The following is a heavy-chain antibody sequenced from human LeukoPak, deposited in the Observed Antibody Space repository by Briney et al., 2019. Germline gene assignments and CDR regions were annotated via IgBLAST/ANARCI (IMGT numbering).Heavy chain of an antibody. CDR1: GFTFSSYI. D-gene: IGHD2-2*01. J-gene: IGHJ4*02. Sequence: GGSLRHSCAASGFTFSSYIVNWVRQAPGKGLEWVSYISSSSSTIYYADSVKGRFTISRDNAKNSLYLQVNSLRAEDTAVYYCARIGYCSSASCRHALDYWGQGTLVTVSS. CDR2: ISSSSSTI. CDR3: ARIGYCSSASCRHALDY. V-gene: IGHV3-48*01.